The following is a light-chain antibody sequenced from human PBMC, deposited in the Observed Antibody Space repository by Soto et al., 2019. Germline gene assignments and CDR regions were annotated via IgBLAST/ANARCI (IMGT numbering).Light chain of an antibody. CDR2: RND. CDR3: AAWDGSLNGRYV. CDR1: SSNIGSHS. V-gene: IGLV1-44*01. Sequence: QSVLTQLPSASGAPGQRVTISCSGSSSNIGSHSVNWYQQVPGSAPKLLIYRNDQRPSGVPDRIAGSRSGTSASLAISGLQSEDEADYYCAAWDGSLNGRYVFGTGTKLTVL. J-gene: IGLJ1*01.